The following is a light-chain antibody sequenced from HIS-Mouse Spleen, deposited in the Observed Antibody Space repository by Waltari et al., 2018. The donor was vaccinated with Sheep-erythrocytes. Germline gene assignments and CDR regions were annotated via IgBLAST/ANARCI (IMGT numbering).Light chain of an antibody. Sequence: IQMTQSPSSLSASVGDRVTITCQASQDISNYLNWYQQKPGKAPKLLIYDASNLETGVPSRFSGSGFGTDFTFTISSLQPEDIATYYCQQYYNLPLTFGGGTKVEIK. V-gene: IGKV1-33*01. J-gene: IGKJ4*01. CDR2: DAS. CDR3: QQYYNLPLT. CDR1: QDISNY.